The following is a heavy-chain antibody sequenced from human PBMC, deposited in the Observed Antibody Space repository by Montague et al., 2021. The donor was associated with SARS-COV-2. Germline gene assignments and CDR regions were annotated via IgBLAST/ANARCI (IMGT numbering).Heavy chain of an antibody. CDR1: GFTFSSYA. CDR3: AIEQLVQFDAFVI. J-gene: IGHJ3*02. CDR2: ISCDGSNK. D-gene: IGHD6-13*01. V-gene: IGHV3-30*04. Sequence: SLRLSCAASGFTFSSYAMHWVRQAPGKGLEWVAVISCDGSNKYYADSVKGRFTISRDNSKNTLYLQMNSLRAEDTAVYYCAIEQLVQFDAFVIWGQGTMVTVSS.